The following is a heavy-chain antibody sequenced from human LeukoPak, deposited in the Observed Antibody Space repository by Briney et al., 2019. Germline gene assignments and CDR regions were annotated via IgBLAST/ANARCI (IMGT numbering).Heavy chain of an antibody. J-gene: IGHJ4*02. CDR2: INEDGSEK. D-gene: IGHD2-15*01. CDR1: GVIFSRYW. V-gene: IGHV3-7*03. CDR3: AGSLGWTFGY. Sequence: PGGSLRLSCAASGVIFSRYWMTWFRQAPGKGLEWVANINEDGSEKHYVDSLKGRFTISRDNAKNSLYLQMTSLRVDDTAVYYCAGSLGWTFGYWGQGTLVTVSS.